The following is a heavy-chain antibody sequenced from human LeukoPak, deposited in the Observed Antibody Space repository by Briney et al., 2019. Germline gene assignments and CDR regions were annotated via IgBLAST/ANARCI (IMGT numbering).Heavy chain of an antibody. CDR3: ARETPNLDY. D-gene: IGHD1-14*01. Sequence: PGGSLRLSCVGSGFTFSSYEMNWVRQAPGKGLEWVSHISSSGNTIYYADSVKGRFTIYRDNAKNLLYLQMNSLRAEDTAVYYCARETPNLDYWGQGTLVTVSX. CDR2: ISSSGNTI. V-gene: IGHV3-48*03. J-gene: IGHJ4*02. CDR1: GFTFSSYE.